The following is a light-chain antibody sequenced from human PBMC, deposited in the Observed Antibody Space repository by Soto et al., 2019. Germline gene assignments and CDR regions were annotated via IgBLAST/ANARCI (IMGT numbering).Light chain of an antibody. V-gene: IGKV1-9*01. CDR3: QRLYSYPLS. J-gene: IGKJ4*01. CDR1: QGITSY. CDR2: AAS. Sequence: IQVTQSPSSLSASVGDRVTITCRARQGITSYLAWYQQKPGKAPKLLIYAASALQTGVSSLFSGSGYGTDFALTISKLLPEDFATYFCQRLYSYPLSCGGGTTVEF.